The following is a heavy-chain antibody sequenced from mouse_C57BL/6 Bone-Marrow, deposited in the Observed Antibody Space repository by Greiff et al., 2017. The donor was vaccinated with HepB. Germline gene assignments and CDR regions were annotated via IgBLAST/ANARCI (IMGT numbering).Heavy chain of an antibody. Sequence: VQVVESGAELVRPGTSVKMSCKASGYTFTNYWIGWAKQRPGHGLEWIGDIYPGGGYTNYNEKFKGKATLTADKSSSTAYMQFSSLTSEDSAIYYCARWSTTVVAPDYFDYWGQGTTLTVSS. D-gene: IGHD1-1*01. J-gene: IGHJ2*01. CDR2: IYPGGGYT. CDR3: ARWSTTVVAPDYFDY. CDR1: GYTFTNYW. V-gene: IGHV1-63*01.